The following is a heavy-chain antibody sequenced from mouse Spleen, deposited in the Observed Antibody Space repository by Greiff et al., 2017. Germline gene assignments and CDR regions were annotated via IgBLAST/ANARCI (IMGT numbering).Heavy chain of an antibody. J-gene: IGHJ3*01. V-gene: IGHV5-9-3*01. D-gene: IGHD2-1*01. CDR2: ISSGGSYT. CDR1: GFTFSSYA. CDR3: ARHDGNFFAY. Sequence: EVKLVESGGGLVKPGGSLKLSCAASGFTFSSYAMSWVRQTPEKRLEWVATISSGGSYTYYPDSVKGRFTISRDNAKNTLYLQMSSLRSEDTAMYYCARHDGNFFAYWGQGTLVTVSA.